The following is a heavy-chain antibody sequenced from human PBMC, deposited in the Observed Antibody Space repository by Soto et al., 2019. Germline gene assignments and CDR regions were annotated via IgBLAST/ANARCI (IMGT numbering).Heavy chain of an antibody. V-gene: IGHV4-30-4*01. J-gene: IGHJ5*02. CDR2: IYHSGST. CDR1: GGSISSGDYY. CDR3: ASGRPDGARLDP. D-gene: IGHD6-6*01. Sequence: QVQLQESGPGLVKPSQTLSLTCTVSGGSISSGDYYWSWIRQPPGKGLEWIGYIYHSGSTYYNPSLXSXXTISVDTSKDQFSLKLSSVTAADTAVYYCASGRPDGARLDPWGQGTLVTVSS.